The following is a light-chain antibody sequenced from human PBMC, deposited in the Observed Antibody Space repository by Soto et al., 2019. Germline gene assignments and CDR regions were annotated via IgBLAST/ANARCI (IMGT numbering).Light chain of an antibody. J-gene: IGLJ1*01. CDR3: SSYTSSSTQV. CDR1: SSDVADYNY. Sequence: QSALTQPASVSGSPGQSITISCTGASSDVADYNYVSWYQQHPGEAPKLLIHEVTNRPSGVSNRFSGSKSGNMASLTISGLQAEDEADYYCSSYTSSSTQVFXTGTKVTVL. CDR2: EVT. V-gene: IGLV2-14*01.